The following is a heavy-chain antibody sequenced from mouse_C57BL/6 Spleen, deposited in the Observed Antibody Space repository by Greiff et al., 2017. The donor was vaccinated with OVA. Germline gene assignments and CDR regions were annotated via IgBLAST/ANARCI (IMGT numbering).Heavy chain of an antibody. Sequence: QVQLQQPGAELVKPGASVKLSCKASGYTFTSYWMHWVKQRPGQGLEWIGMIHPNSGSTNYNEKFKSKATLTVDKSSSTAYMQLSSLTSEDSAVYYCAIYSRDYYAMDYWGQGTSVTVSS. V-gene: IGHV1-64*01. CDR1: GYTFTSYW. D-gene: IGHD2-1*01. J-gene: IGHJ4*01. CDR3: AIYSRDYYAMDY. CDR2: IHPNSGST.